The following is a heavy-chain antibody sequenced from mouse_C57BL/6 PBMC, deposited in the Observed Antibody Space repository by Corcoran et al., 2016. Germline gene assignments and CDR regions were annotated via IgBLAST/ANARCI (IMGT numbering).Heavy chain of an antibody. J-gene: IGHJ1*03. CDR3: ARFLMGYFDV. Sequence: QVQLQQSGSELVKPGASVKISCKASGYAFSSYWMNWVKQRPGKGLEWIGQIDPGDGATNYNGKFKGKATLTADKSSSTAYMQLSSLTSEDSAVYFCARFLMGYFDVWGTGTTVTVSS. CDR2: IDPGDGAT. V-gene: IGHV1-80*01. CDR1: GYAFSSYW.